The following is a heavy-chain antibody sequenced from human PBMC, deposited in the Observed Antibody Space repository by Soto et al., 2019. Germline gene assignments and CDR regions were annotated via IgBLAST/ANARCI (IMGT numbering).Heavy chain of an antibody. CDR3: ASPAYSSGWYFDY. Sequence: GSLRLSCAASGFTFSSYSMNWVRQPPGKGLEWIGEINHSGSTNYNPSLKSRVNIKVDTSKNQFSLKLSSVTAAYTAVYYCASPAYSSGWYFDYWGQGTLVTVSS. CDR1: GFTFSSYS. J-gene: IGHJ4*02. CDR2: INHSGST. V-gene: IGHV4-34*01. D-gene: IGHD6-19*01.